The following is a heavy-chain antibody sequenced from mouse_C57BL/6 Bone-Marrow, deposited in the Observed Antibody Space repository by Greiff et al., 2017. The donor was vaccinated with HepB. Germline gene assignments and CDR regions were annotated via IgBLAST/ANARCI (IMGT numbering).Heavy chain of an antibody. CDR1: GYTFTEYT. Sequence: VVKPGASVKLSCQASGYTFTEYTIHWVKQRSGQGLEWLGWFYPGSGSIKYNEKFKDKATLTADKSSSTVYMELSRLTSEDSAVYFCARHPYSSGYGYAMDYWGQGTSVTVSS. J-gene: IGHJ4*01. CDR2: FYPGSGSI. CDR3: ARHPYSSGYGYAMDY. D-gene: IGHD3-2*02. V-gene: IGHV1-62-2*01.